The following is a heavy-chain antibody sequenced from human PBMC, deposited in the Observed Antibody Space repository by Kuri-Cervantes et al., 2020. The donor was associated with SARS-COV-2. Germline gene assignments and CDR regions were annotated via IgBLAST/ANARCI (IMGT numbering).Heavy chain of an antibody. V-gene: IGHV1-69*05. CDR3: ARAPVAGHDAFDI. D-gene: IGHD6-19*01. CDR2: IIPIFGTA. CDR1: GGTFSSYA. J-gene: IGHJ3*02. Sequence: SVTVSCKASGGTFSSYAISWVRQAPGQGLEWMGGIIPIFGTANYAQKFQGRVTITRDTSASTAYMELSSLRSEDTAVYYCARAPVAGHDAFDIWGQGTMVTVSS.